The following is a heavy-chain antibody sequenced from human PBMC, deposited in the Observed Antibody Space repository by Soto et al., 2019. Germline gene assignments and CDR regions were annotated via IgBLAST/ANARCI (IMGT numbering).Heavy chain of an antibody. CDR3: ARDQPGYSYGYGLGY. V-gene: IGHV3-21*01. Sequence: EVQLVESGGGLVKPGGSLRLSCAASGFTFSSYSMNWVRQAPGKWLEWVSSISSSSSYIYYADSVKGRFTISRDNDKHALYLQMNTLRAEATAVYYCARDQPGYSYGYGLGYWCQGDLVTASS. CDR2: ISSSSSYI. D-gene: IGHD5-18*01. CDR1: GFTFSSYS. J-gene: IGHJ4*02.